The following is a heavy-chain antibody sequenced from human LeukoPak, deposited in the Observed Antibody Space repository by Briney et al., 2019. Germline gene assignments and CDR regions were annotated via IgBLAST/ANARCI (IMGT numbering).Heavy chain of an antibody. J-gene: IGHJ6*03. D-gene: IGHD3-3*01. V-gene: IGHV4-61*02. Sequence: PSETLSLTCAVSGGSISSGSYYWSWIRQPAGKGLEWIGRIYTSGSTNYNPSLKSRVTISVDTSKNQFSLKLSPVTAADTAVYYCARALRRRGLLERVLTHYYYYYYYMDVWGKGTTVTVSS. CDR3: ARALRRRGLLERVLTHYYYYYYYMDV. CDR2: IYTSGST. CDR1: GGSISSGSYY.